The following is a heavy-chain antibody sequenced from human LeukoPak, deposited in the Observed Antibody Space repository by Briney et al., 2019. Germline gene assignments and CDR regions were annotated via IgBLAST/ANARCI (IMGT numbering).Heavy chain of an antibody. CDR1: GFTFSSYG. V-gene: IGHV3-23*01. Sequence: PGGSLRLSCAASGFTFSSYGMHWVRQAPGKGLEWVSAISGSGGSTYYADSVKGRFTISRDNSKNTLYLQMNSLRAEDTAVYYCAKGAPQYYDSPSGWFDPWGQGTLVTVSS. D-gene: IGHD3-22*01. CDR3: AKGAPQYYDSPSGWFDP. CDR2: ISGSGGST. J-gene: IGHJ5*02.